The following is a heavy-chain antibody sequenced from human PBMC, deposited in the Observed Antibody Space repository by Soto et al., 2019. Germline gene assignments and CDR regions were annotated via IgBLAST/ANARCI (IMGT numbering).Heavy chain of an antibody. CDR3: ARQYYYDSSGYPAFDY. CDR2: IYPGDSDT. V-gene: IGHV5-51*01. D-gene: IGHD3-22*01. Sequence: PGESLKISCKCSGYSFTSYWIGWVRQMPGKGLEWMGIIYPGDSDTRYSPSFQGQVTISADKSISTAYLQWGSLKASDTAMYYCARQYYYDSSGYPAFDYWGQGTLVTVSS. CDR1: GYSFTSYW. J-gene: IGHJ4*02.